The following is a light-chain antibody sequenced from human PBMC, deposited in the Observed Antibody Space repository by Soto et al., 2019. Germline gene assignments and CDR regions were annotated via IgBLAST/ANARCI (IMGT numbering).Light chain of an antibody. J-gene: IGLJ2*01. CDR3: STWDDGLSAVV. CDR1: RSNIGSNY. CDR2: KED. Sequence: QSVLTQPPSASAPPGQRFTISCFGSRSNIGSNYVYWYQQLPGTAPKLLIYKEDQRPSGVPERFSGSKSGTSASLAISGLRSEDEADYYCSTWDDGLSAVVFGGGTKLTVL. V-gene: IGLV1-47*01.